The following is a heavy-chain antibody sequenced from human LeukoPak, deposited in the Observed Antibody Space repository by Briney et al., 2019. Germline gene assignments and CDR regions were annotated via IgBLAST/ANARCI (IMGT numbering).Heavy chain of an antibody. V-gene: IGHV4-30-4*08. J-gene: IGHJ6*03. CDR1: GGSISSGDYY. Sequence: SETLSLTCTVSGGSISSGDYYWSWIRQPPGKGLEWIGYIYYSGSTYYNPSLKSRVTISVDTSKNQFSLKLSSVTAADTAVYYCARTSREFPYYYYYMDVWGKGTTVTVSS. D-gene: IGHD3-10*01. CDR3: ARTSREFPYYYYYMDV. CDR2: IYYSGST.